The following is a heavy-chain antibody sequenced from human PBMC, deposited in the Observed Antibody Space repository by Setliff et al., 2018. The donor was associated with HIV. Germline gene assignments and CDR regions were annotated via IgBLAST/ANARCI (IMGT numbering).Heavy chain of an antibody. V-gene: IGHV5-51*01. CDR3: ARRSPATDDRYSQSTPAPSLGAAGSSPSSNYHY. Sequence: PGESLKISCKGSGYTFTNYWIGWVRQMPGKGLEWMGIIYPGDSDTRYSPSFQGQVTISADKSISTAYLQWSSLKASDTAMYYCARRSPATDDRYSQSTPAPSLGAAGSSPSSNYHY. J-gene: IGHJ6*01. CDR1: GYTFTNYW. CDR2: IYPGDSDT. D-gene: IGHD2-2*01.